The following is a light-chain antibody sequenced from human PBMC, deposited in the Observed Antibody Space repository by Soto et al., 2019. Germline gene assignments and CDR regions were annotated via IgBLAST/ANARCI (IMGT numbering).Light chain of an antibody. CDR1: QSLSSSY. J-gene: IGKJ2*01. V-gene: IGKV3-20*01. CDR2: GAS. CDR3: QQYGSSPPYT. Sequence: EIVLTQSPGTLSLSPGERATLSCRASQSLSSSYLAWYQQKPAQAPGLLIYGASSRATGIPDRFSGSGSGTDFTLTISRLEPEDFAVYYCQQYGSSPPYTFGQGTKLEIK.